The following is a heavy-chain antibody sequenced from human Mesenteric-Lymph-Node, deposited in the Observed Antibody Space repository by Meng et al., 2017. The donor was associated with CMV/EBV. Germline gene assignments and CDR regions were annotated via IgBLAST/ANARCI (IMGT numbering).Heavy chain of an antibody. V-gene: IGHV1-18*01. CDR3: ARGGVGATPFAFDI. J-gene: IGHJ3*02. CDR2: ISTYNGRT. CDR1: GYTFTSHG. Sequence: ASVKVSCKASGYTFTSHGITWVRQAPGQGLEWMGWISTYNGRTNYAQTLQGRVTMTTETSTSTAYMELRSLRSDDTAVYYCARGGVGATPFAFDIWGQGTMVTVSS. D-gene: IGHD1-26*01.